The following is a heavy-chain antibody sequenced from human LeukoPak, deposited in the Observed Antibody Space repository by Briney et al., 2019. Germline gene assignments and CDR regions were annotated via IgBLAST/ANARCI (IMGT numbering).Heavy chain of an antibody. J-gene: IGHJ6*03. V-gene: IGHV3-74*01. D-gene: IGHD6-19*01. CDR3: ARDHLSSGSSPDYYYYYYMDV. Sequence: GGSLRLSCAASGFTLSSYWMHWVRQGPGKGLVWVSRINSDGSSTSYADSVKGRFTISRDNAKNTLYLQMNSLRAEDTAVYYCARDHLSSGSSPDYYYYYYMDVWGKGTTVTISS. CDR1: GFTLSSYW. CDR2: INSDGSST.